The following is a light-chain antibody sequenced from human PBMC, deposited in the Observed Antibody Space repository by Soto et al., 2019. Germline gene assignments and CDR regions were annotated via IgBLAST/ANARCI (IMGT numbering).Light chain of an antibody. Sequence: SVLTQPLSVSGAPGQRVTIACTGSSSNVGGNSVSWYQQLPGTAPKLLIYDDNTRPSGIPDRFSGSKSGTSATLGITGFQTGDEADYYCGSRDSSLSAYVFGTGTKV. CDR3: GSRDSSLSAYV. CDR2: DDN. J-gene: IGLJ1*01. CDR1: SSNVGGNS. V-gene: IGLV1-51*01.